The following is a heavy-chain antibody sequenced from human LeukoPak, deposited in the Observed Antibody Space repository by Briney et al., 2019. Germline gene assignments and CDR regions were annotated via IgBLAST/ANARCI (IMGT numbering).Heavy chain of an antibody. CDR3: ARTYYYDSSGHHDY. J-gene: IGHJ4*02. CDR1: GFTFSSYE. CDR2: ISSSGSTI. V-gene: IGHV3-48*03. D-gene: IGHD3-22*01. Sequence: GALRLSCAASGFTFSSYEMNWVRQAPGKGLEWVSYISSSGSTIYYADSVKGRFTISRDNSKNTLYLQMNSLRAEDTAVYYCARTYYYDSSGHHDYWGQGTLVTVSS.